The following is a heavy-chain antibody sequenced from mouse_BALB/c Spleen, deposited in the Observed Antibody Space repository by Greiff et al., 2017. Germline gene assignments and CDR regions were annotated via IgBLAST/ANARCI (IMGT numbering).Heavy chain of an antibody. D-gene: IGHD2-10*02. CDR2: IDPENGDT. J-gene: IGHJ4*01. V-gene: IGHV14-4*02. Sequence: EVKLQESGAELVRSGASVTLSCTASGFNIKDYYMHWVKQRPEQGLEWIGWIDPENGDTEYAPKFQGKATMTADTYSNTAYLQLSSLTSEDTAVYYCNAGAYGYAMDYWGQGTSVTVSS. CDR1: GFNIKDYY. CDR3: NAGAYGYAMDY.